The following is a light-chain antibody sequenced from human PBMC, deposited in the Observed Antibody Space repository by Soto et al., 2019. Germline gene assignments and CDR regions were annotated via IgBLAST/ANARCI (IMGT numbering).Light chain of an antibody. Sequence: DIQMTQSPSTLSASVGDRVTITCRASQTISTWLAWYQQKPGRAPKLLIYKASSLETGVPSRFSGSGSGTDFTFTISSLQPEDIATYYCQQYDNLPITFGQGTRLEIK. CDR1: QTISTW. J-gene: IGKJ5*01. CDR3: QQYDNLPIT. V-gene: IGKV1-5*03. CDR2: KAS.